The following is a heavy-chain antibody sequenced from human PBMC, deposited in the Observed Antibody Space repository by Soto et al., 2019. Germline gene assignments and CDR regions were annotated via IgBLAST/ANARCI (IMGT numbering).Heavy chain of an antibody. CDR2: INPSGFST. V-gene: IGHV1-46*03. J-gene: IGHJ1*01. Sequence: QVQLVQSGAEVKKPGASVKVSCKASGYTFTSYYMHWVRQAPGQGLEWVGIINPSGFSTNYAQKFQGRVTMTRDTSTSTFHMELSSLRSEDTAVYYCARGVTASGEYFQHWGQGTLVTVSS. CDR3: ARGVTASGEYFQH. D-gene: IGHD2-21*02. CDR1: GYTFTSYY.